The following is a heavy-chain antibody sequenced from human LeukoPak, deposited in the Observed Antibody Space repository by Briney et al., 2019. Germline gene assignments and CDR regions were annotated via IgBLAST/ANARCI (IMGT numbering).Heavy chain of an antibody. J-gene: IGHJ4*02. CDR1: GYSFTSYW. CDR2: IYPGDSDT. Sequence: GESLKISCERSGYSFTSYWIGWVCQMPGRGLEWMGIIYPGDSDTRYSPSFQGQVTISAGKSISTAYLQWSSLKASDTAMYYCARREPGLAFDYWGQGTLVTVSS. CDR3: ARREPGLAFDY. D-gene: IGHD3-3*02. V-gene: IGHV5-51*01.